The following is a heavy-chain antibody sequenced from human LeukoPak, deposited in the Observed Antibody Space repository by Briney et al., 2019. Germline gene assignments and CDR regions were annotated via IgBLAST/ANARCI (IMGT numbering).Heavy chain of an antibody. CDR1: GFTFSNDW. J-gene: IGHJ4*02. D-gene: IGHD1-26*01. Sequence: GGSLRLSCAASGFTFSNDWMHWVRQAPGKGLVWVSRIDTDGSTTTYADSVKGRFTISRDNAKNTLYLQMNSLRVEDTAVYYCARGRGGSYHYWGQGTLVTVSS. CDR3: ARGRGGSYHY. CDR2: IDTDGSTT. V-gene: IGHV3-74*01.